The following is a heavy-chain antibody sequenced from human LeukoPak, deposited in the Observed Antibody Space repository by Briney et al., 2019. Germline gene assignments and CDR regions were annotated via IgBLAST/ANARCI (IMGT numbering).Heavy chain of an antibody. CDR1: GYTFTGYY. Sequence: ASVKVSCKASGYTFTGYYMHWVRQAPGQGLERMGWINPNSGDTNSAQRFQGGVTMTRDTSLSTAYMELSRLTSDDTAVYYCARVPGYSSDKRTLNWFDPWGQGTLVTVSS. V-gene: IGHV1-2*02. J-gene: IGHJ5*02. CDR2: INPNSGDT. D-gene: IGHD6-19*01. CDR3: ARVPGYSSDKRTLNWFDP.